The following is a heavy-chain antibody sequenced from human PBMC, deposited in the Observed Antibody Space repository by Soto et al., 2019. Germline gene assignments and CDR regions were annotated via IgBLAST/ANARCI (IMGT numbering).Heavy chain of an antibody. J-gene: IGHJ6*02. Sequence: SVKVSCKASGGTFSSYAISWVRQAPGQGLEWMGGIIPIFGTADYAQKFQGRVTITADESTSTAYMELSSLRSEDTAVYYCARPPYYDFWSGYPNDYYYYGMDVWGQGTTVTVSS. CDR2: IIPIFGTA. D-gene: IGHD3-3*01. CDR1: GGTFSSYA. V-gene: IGHV1-69*13. CDR3: ARPPYYDFWSGYPNDYYYYGMDV.